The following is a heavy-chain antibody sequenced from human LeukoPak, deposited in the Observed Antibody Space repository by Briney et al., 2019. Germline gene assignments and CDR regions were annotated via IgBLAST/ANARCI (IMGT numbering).Heavy chain of an antibody. CDR2: ICTSGRK. CDR3: ARDLEQCGSTSCHNWFAT. J-gene: IGHJ5*02. V-gene: IGHV4-4*07. Sequence: PSDTLSLIYTVSGGHNSTFHWMWIPHPAGKALEYIVRICTSGRKCYSHSLKSRVSVSVHKSKSQFSQNLSCVAAADTAVYYCARDLEQCGSTSCHNWFATWGQGTLVTVSS. D-gene: IGHD2-2*01. CDR1: GGHNSTFH.